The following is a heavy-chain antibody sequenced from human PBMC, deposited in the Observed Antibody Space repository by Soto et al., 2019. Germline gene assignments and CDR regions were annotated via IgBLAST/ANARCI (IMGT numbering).Heavy chain of an antibody. V-gene: IGHV1-69*13. CDR3: AREGLVLVPTTVNSDYYYYAMDV. Sequence: SVKVSCKASGDTFSTYSITWMRQAPGRGLEWVGGIIPRSAKSNYAQKFEGRVTITADESTSTAYMGLSSLRSEDTAVYYCAREGLVLVPTTVNSDYYYYAMDVWGQGTTVTVSS. CDR1: GDTFSTYS. CDR2: IIPRSAKS. J-gene: IGHJ6*02. D-gene: IGHD2-2*01.